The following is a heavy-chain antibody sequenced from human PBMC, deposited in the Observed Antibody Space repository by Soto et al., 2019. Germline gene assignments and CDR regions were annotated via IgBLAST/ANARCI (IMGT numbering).Heavy chain of an antibody. Sequence: ASVKVSCKASGYTCTMYGISCVRQSPGQGLEGMGWISAYNGNTNYAQKLQGRVTMTTDTSTSTAYMELRSLRSDDTAVYYCARGRTLAVADQLDYWGQGTLVTVSS. CDR2: ISAYNGNT. D-gene: IGHD6-19*01. J-gene: IGHJ4*02. CDR3: ARGRTLAVADQLDY. V-gene: IGHV1-18*01. CDR1: GYTCTMYG.